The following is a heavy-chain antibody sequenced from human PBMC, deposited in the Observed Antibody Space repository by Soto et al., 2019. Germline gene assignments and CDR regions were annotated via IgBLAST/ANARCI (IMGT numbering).Heavy chain of an antibody. Sequence: GGSLRLSCAASGFTFDHYGMHWVRQGPGKGLEWVSHISWNSANIAYADPVKGRFNISRDNAKNSLYLQMNSLRTEDTALYYCVKDEPSGDRRAFDIWGQGILVTVSS. V-gene: IGHV3-9*01. CDR1: GFTFDHYG. J-gene: IGHJ3*02. D-gene: IGHD1-26*01. CDR2: ISWNSANI. CDR3: VKDEPSGDRRAFDI.